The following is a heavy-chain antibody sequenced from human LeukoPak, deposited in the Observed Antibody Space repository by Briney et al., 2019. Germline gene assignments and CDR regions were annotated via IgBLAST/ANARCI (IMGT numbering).Heavy chain of an antibody. V-gene: IGHV3-66*02. Sequence: GGSLRFSCAASGFTVSSNYMSWVRQAPGKGLEWVSVIYSGGSTYYADSVKGRFTISRDNSKNTLYLQMNSLRAEDTAVYYCASVWHYYDSSGYYFDYWGQGTLVTVSS. J-gene: IGHJ4*02. D-gene: IGHD3-22*01. CDR1: GFTVSSNY. CDR2: IYSGGST. CDR3: ASVWHYYDSSGYYFDY.